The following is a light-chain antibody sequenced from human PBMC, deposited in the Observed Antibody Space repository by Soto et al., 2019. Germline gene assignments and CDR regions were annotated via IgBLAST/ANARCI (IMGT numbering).Light chain of an antibody. CDR3: QQYGSSPLT. Sequence: EVVLTQSPGTLSLSPGERATLSCRASQSVSSSYLAWYRQKPGQAPRLLIYGASSRATGIPDRFSASGSGTDFTLTISRLEPEDFALYYCQQYGSSPLTFGGGTKVEIK. V-gene: IGKV3-20*01. J-gene: IGKJ4*01. CDR1: QSVSSSY. CDR2: GAS.